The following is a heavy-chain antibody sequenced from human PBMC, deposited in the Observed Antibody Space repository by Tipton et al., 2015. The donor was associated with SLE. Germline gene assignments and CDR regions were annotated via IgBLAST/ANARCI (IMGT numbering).Heavy chain of an antibody. J-gene: IGHJ4*02. CDR1: GGSFSGYY. CDR3: AISIAADGQVDY. CDR2: INHSGST. D-gene: IGHD6-13*01. Sequence: GLVKPSETLSLTCAVYGGSFSGYYWSWIRQPPGKGLEWIGEINHSGSTNYNPSLKSRVTISVDTSKNQFSLKLSSVTAADTAVYYCAISIAADGQVDYWGQGTLVTVSS. V-gene: IGHV4-34*01.